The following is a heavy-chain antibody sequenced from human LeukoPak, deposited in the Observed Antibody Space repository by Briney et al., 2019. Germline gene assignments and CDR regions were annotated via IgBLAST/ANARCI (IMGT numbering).Heavy chain of an antibody. D-gene: IGHD3-16*01. J-gene: IGHJ4*02. CDR3: ARENRLGPTDY. CDR1: GGTFSSYA. V-gene: IGHV1-2*02. Sequence: ASVKVSCKASGGTFSSYATSWVRQAPGQGLEWMGWINPNSGGTNYAQKFQGRVTMTRDTSISTAYMELSRLRSDDTAVYYCARENRLGPTDYWGQGTLVTVSS. CDR2: INPNSGGT.